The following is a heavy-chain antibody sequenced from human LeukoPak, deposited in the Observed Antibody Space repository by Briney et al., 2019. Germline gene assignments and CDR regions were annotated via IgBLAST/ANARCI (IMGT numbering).Heavy chain of an antibody. D-gene: IGHD6-13*01. J-gene: IGHJ4*02. CDR3: AKDDSSSWYGATGGDY. CDR2: ISGSGGST. CDR1: GFTFSSYG. Sequence: GGSLRLSCAASGFTFSSYGMHWVRQAPGKGLEWVSAISGSGGSTYYADSVKGRFTISRDNSKNTLYLQMNSLRAEDTAVYYCAKDDSSSWYGATGGDYWGQGTLVTVSS. V-gene: IGHV3-23*01.